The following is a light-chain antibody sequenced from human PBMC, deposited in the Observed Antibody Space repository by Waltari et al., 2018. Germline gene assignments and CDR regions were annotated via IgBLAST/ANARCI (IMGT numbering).Light chain of an antibody. J-gene: IGLJ2*01. Sequence: SYEVTQPPSVSVSPGQTATITCSGDKLGDKYVCWYQQKPGQSPVLVICQDNKRPSGIPERFSGSNSGNTATLTISGTQAMDEADYYCQAWDSSTAIFGGGTKLTVL. V-gene: IGLV3-1*01. CDR2: QDN. CDR1: KLGDKY. CDR3: QAWDSSTAI.